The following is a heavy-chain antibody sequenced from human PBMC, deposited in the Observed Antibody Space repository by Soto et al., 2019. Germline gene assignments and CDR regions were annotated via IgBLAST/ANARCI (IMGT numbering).Heavy chain of an antibody. V-gene: IGHV3-53*01. CDR3: ASGGVGSN. CDR2: IYSGGST. CDR1: GFTVRSNY. J-gene: IGHJ3*01. Sequence: PGGSLRRSGAAAGFTVRSNYRSGGRQAPGKGLEWVSVIYSGGSTYSADSVKGRFTISRDNSNNTLYLQMNTLRAADTAVYSCASGGVGSNWGQGTMVTVSS. D-gene: IGHD3-10*01.